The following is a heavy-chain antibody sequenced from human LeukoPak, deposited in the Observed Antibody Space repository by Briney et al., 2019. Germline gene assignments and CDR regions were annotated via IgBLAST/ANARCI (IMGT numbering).Heavy chain of an antibody. Sequence: AGGSLRLSCAASGFTFSSHWMHWVRQAPGKGLVWVSRINSDGSSTSYADSVKGRFTISTDNAKNTLYLQMNSLRAEDTAVYYCARAGGFLEWLLADYFDYWGQGTLVTVSS. CDR1: GFTFSSHW. D-gene: IGHD3-3*01. J-gene: IGHJ4*02. CDR3: ARAGGFLEWLLADYFDY. CDR2: INSDGSST. V-gene: IGHV3-74*01.